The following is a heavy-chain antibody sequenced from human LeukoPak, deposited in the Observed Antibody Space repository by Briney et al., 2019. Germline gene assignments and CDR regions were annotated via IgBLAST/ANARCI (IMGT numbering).Heavy chain of an antibody. CDR3: ARVLCLGYCSSTSWGSGFDP. CDR2: IYHSGST. CDR1: GGSIRSYY. V-gene: IGHV4-59*01. J-gene: IGHJ5*02. D-gene: IGHD2-2*01. Sequence: PSETLSLACSVSGGSIRSYYWSWIRQPPGKGLEWIGYIYHSGSTDYNPSLKSRFTISLDTSKNQFSLKLSSVTAADTAVYYCARVLCLGYCSSTSWGSGFDPWGQGTLVTVSS.